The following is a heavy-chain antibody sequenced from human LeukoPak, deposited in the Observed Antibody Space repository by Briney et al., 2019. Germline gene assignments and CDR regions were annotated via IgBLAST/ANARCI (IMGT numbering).Heavy chain of an antibody. J-gene: IGHJ6*02. Sequence: SSETLSLTCTVSGGPISSYYWSWIRQPPGKGLEWIGYIYYSGSTNYNPSLKSRVTISVDTSKNQFSLKLSSVTAADTAVYYCARDPLFGSYGMDVWSQGTTVTVSS. V-gene: IGHV4-59*01. D-gene: IGHD3-3*01. CDR3: ARDPLFGSYGMDV. CDR1: GGPISSYY. CDR2: IYYSGST.